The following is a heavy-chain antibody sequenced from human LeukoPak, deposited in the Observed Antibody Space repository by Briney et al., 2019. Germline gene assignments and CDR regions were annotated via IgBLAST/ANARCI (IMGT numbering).Heavy chain of an antibody. J-gene: IGHJ5*02. D-gene: IGHD5-18*01. CDR2: IYYSGST. Sequence: SETLSLTCTVSGGSISSYYWSWIRQPPGKGLEWIGYIYYSGSTNYNPSLKSRVTISVDTSKNQFSLKLSSVTAADTAVYYCARDRGGYSYGYRLDPWGQGTLVTVSS. CDR1: GGSISSYY. V-gene: IGHV4-59*01. CDR3: ARDRGGYSYGYRLDP.